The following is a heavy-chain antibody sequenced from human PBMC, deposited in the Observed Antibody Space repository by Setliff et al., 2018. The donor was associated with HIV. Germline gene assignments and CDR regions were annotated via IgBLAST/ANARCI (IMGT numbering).Heavy chain of an antibody. CDR3: AANIMGLTPDDY. V-gene: IGHV3-49*04. CDR1: GVDIGDFD. CDR2: IRTKRYGGTS. J-gene: IGHJ4*02. D-gene: IGHD1-26*01. Sequence: GGSLRLSCIASGVDIGDFDDYIMNWVRQAPGKGLEWLGFIRTKRYGGTSEYAATVKGRFTISRDTAKNTLFLQLNSLRAEDTAVYYCAANIMGLTPDDYWGQGTLVTVSS.